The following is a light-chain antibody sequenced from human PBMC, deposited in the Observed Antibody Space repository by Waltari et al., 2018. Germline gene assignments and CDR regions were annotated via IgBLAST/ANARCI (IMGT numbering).Light chain of an antibody. CDR1: SSNIGGFN. Sequence: QSVLTQPPSLSGDPGQRVTISCTGTSSNIGGFNVYWYQQFPGTAPKLLIYDNNQRPSEISDRFSGSKSGSSASLTITGLQPGDEADYYCGVWDSSLRTHVFGSGTKLTVL. CDR2: DNN. CDR3: GVWDSSLRTHV. V-gene: IGLV1-51*01. J-gene: IGLJ6*01.